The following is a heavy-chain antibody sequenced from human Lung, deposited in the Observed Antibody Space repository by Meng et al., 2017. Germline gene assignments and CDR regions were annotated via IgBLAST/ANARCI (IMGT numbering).Heavy chain of an antibody. CDR1: CGSFNDYS. V-gene: IGHV4-34*01. CDR3: ARGPTTMAHDFDY. Sequence: QTQLVAPGLLTPSGPLSSTVVVSCGSFNDYSWGWILQPPGKGLEWIGEINHSGSTNYNPSLESRATISVDTSQNNLSLKLSSVTAADSAVYYCARGPTTMAHDFDYWGQGTLVTVSS. D-gene: IGHD4-11*01. J-gene: IGHJ4*02. CDR2: INHSGST.